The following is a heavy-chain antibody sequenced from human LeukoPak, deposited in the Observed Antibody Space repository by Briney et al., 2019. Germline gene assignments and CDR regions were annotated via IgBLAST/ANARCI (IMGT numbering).Heavy chain of an antibody. CDR1: GGSISSGGYY. J-gene: IGHJ4*02. D-gene: IGHD3-22*01. CDR3: ASHYYDSSGYYLPDY. V-gene: IGHV4-31*03. Sequence: PSQTLSLTCTVSGGSISSGGYYWSWIRQHPGKGLEWIGYIYYSGSTYYDPSLKSRVTISVDTSKNQFSLKLSSVTAADTAVYYCASHYYDSSGYYLPDYWGQGTLVTVSS. CDR2: IYYSGST.